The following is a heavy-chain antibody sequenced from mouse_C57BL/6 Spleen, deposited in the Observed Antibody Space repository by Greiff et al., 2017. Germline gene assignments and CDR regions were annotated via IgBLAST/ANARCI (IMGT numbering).Heavy chain of an antibody. CDR1: GYTFTSYW. CDR2: IAPSDGYT. CDR3: ARGFAY. J-gene: IGHJ3*01. V-gene: IGHV1-69*01. Sequence: QVQLQQPGAELVMPGASVKLSCKASGYTFTSYWMHWVKQRPGQGLEWIGEIAPSDGYTNYNQKFKGKSTLTVDKSSSTAYMQLSSLTSEDSAVYYCARGFAYWGQGTLVTVSA.